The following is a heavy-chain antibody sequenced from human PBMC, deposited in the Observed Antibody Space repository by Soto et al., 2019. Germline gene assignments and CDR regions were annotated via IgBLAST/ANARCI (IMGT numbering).Heavy chain of an antibody. CDR3: ARNGPLRFLEWLLVASWFDP. J-gene: IGHJ5*02. Sequence: PSDTLSLTCAFYGVSFSGYYWSWLRQHPGKGLEWIGEINHSGSTNYNPSLKSRVTISVDTSKNQFSLKLSSVTAADTAVYYCARNGPLRFLEWLLVASWFDPWGQGTLVTVS. D-gene: IGHD3-3*01. CDR1: GVSFSGYY. CDR2: INHSGST. V-gene: IGHV4-34*01.